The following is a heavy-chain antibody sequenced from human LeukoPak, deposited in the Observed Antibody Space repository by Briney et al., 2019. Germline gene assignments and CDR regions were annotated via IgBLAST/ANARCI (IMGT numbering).Heavy chain of an antibody. D-gene: IGHD3-9*01. CDR3: ARLRLPFGDILTGWYYFDY. V-gene: IGHV5-51*01. CDR2: IYPGDSDT. CDR1: GYSFTSYW. Sequence: GESLKISCKGSGYSFTSYWIGWVRQMPGKGLEWMGIIYPGDSDTRYSPSFQGQVTISADKSISTAYLQWSSLKASDTAMYYCARLRLPFGDILTGWYYFDYWGQGTLVTVSS. J-gene: IGHJ4*02.